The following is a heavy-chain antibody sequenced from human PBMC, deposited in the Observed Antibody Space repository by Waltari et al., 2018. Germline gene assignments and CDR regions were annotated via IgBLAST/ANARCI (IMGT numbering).Heavy chain of an antibody. CDR3: ATYIGASVGTAAFDV. J-gene: IGHJ3*01. CDR1: GVSITSNRHY. CDR2: VSYSETT. V-gene: IGHV4-39*01. Sequence: QLQLQESGPRLVRPSETLSLICRVSGVSITSNRHYWAWIRQSPGQGLEWIGTVSYSETTYISPSLKSRVSVSRDTSKNQASLILGSVTAADMAVYYCATYIGASVGTAAFDVWGQGTMVTVSS. D-gene: IGHD5-12*01.